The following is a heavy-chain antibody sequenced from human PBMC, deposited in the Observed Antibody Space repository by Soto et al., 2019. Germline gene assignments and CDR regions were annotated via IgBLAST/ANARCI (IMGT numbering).Heavy chain of an antibody. V-gene: IGHV1-69*01. D-gene: IGHD3-22*01. CDR3: ASPPDYYDSSGYTYFDY. CDR2: IIPIFGTA. Sequence: QVQLVQSGAEVKKPGSSVKVSCKASGGTFSSYAISWVRQAPGQGLEWMGGIIPIFGTANYAQKFQGRVTITADESTSTAYMELSSLRSEDTAMYYCASPPDYYDSSGYTYFDYWGQGTLVTVSS. CDR1: GGTFSSYA. J-gene: IGHJ4*02.